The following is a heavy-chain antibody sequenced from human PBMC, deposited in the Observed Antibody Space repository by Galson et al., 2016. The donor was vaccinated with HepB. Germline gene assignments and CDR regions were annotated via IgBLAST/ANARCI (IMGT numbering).Heavy chain of an antibody. Sequence: SLRLSCAASEFTVSGTYMNWIRQAPGKGLEWVSMSANDGTTYYADSVKGRFFISRDTSKNTMYLQMNSLWAEDTAVYYWTRESPQVNNSGAWGFYDPWGQGTLVTVSS. D-gene: IGHD6-19*01. V-gene: IGHV3-66*01. CDR2: SANDGTT. J-gene: IGHJ5*02. CDR1: EFTVSGTY. CDR3: TRESPQVNNSGAWGFYDP.